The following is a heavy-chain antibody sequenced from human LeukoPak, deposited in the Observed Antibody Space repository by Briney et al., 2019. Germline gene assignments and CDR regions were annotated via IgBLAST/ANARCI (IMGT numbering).Heavy chain of an antibody. Sequence: GGSLSLSLAAPGFTFRSFWMHWARQAPGKGLAWVSRFNPDGSTKTYADSVEGRFTISRDNAKSTLYLQMDSLRAEDTAVYYCARAKISESDYWGQGTLVTVSS. CDR2: FNPDGSTK. J-gene: IGHJ4*02. CDR3: ARAKISESDY. D-gene: IGHD2-15*01. CDR1: GFTFRSFW. V-gene: IGHV3-74*01.